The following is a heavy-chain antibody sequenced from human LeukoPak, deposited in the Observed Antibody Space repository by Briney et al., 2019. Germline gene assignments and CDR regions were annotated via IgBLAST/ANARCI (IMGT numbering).Heavy chain of an antibody. CDR2: IFYSGHT. D-gene: IGHD2-15*01. J-gene: IGHJ5*02. CDR3: ARDTDRRSSPGSWFDP. V-gene: IGHV4-59*11. Sequence: PSETLSLTCTVSGGSITSHSWSWLRQPPGKGLEWIGYIFYSGHTNYNPSLRSRITISVDTSKTQFSLGLTSVTAADTAICYCARDTDRRSSPGSWFDPWGQGTLVTVSS. CDR1: GGSITSHS.